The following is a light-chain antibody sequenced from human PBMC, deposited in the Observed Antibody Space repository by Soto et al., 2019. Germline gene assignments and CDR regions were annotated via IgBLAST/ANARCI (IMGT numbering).Light chain of an antibody. V-gene: IGKV3-20*01. J-gene: IGKJ4*01. CDR3: QQSGSSLT. CDR1: QSVSSSY. CDR2: GAS. Sequence: EIVLTQSPGTLSLSPGERATLSCRASQSVSSSYLAWYQQKPGQAPRLLIYGASSRATGIPDRFSGSGSGTDFTLTISRLEPEDFAVYYCQQSGSSLTCGGGTKVDIK.